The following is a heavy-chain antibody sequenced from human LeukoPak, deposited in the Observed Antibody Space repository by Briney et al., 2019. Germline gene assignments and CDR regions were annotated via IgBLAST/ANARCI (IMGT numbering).Heavy chain of an antibody. V-gene: IGHV1-18*01. CDR1: AYTFTSYG. Sequence: ATVKVSCTPDAYTFTSYGITWMRQAPGPGLEWMGWISTNNGNANYVQKFQGRVTMTTDTSTSTAYMALRRLPSDDTAVYYCARDLEFPDYWGQGTLVTVPS. CDR2: ISTNNGNA. D-gene: IGHD3-3*01. J-gene: IGHJ4*02. CDR3: ARDLEFPDY.